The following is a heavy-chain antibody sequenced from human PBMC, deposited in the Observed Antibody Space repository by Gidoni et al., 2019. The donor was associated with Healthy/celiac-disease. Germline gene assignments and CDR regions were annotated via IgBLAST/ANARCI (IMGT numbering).Heavy chain of an antibody. CDR2: ISYDGSNK. D-gene: IGHD5-18*01. CDR1: GFTFSSYG. J-gene: IGHJ6*02. V-gene: IGHV3-30*18. Sequence: QVQLVESGGGVVQPVRSLRLSCAASGFTFSSYGMHWVRQAPGKGLEWVAVISYDGSNKYYADSVKGRFTISRDKSKKTLYLQMNRLRAEDTAVYYCAKDTAMVTWYYYGMDVWGQGTTVTVSS. CDR3: AKDTAMVTWYYYGMDV.